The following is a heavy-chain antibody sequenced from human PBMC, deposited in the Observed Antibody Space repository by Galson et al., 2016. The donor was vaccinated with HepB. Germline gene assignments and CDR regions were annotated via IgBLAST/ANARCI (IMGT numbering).Heavy chain of an antibody. V-gene: IGHV1-18*01. D-gene: IGHD2-15*01. J-gene: IGHJ4*02. Sequence: QSGAEVKKPGEFLKISCKASGYSFTSYGISWVRQAPGQGLEWMGRFSVYNGNTYYAQKFQDRVTMTADTSTNTVHMELRGLGSDDTAVYFCARVICGGSCDIEYWGQGTLVTVSS. CDR3: ARVICGGSCDIEY. CDR2: FSVYNGNT. CDR1: GYSFTSYG.